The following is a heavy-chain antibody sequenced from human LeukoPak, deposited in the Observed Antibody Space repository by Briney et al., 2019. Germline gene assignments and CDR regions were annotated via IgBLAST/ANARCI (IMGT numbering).Heavy chain of an antibody. J-gene: IGHJ4*02. V-gene: IGHV4-34*01. CDR1: GGSFNGYY. CDR2: VNHSGSA. D-gene: IGHD3-10*01. Sequence: SETLSLTCALDGGSFNGYYRSLIRPPPGNGRDWTGEVNHSGSANYNPSLKSRVTISVDTSKNQFSLKLSSVTAADTAVYYCARGVYYYGSGSYYYWGQGTLVTVSS. CDR3: ARGVYYYGSGSYYY.